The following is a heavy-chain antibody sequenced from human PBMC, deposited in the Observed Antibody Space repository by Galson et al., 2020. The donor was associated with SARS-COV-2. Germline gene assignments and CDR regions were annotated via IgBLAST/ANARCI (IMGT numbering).Heavy chain of an antibody. J-gene: IGHJ4*02. D-gene: IGHD6-19*01. CDR3: ARGDSSGWPIWFDY. CDR1: GGSIISSSYY. V-gene: IGHV4-39*07. CDR2: IYYSGST. Sequence: SETLSLTCTVSGGSIISSSYYWGWIRQPPGKGLEWIGSIYYSGSTYYNPSLKSRVTISVDTSKNQFSLKLSSVTAADTAVYYCARGDSSGWPIWFDYWGQGTLVTVSS.